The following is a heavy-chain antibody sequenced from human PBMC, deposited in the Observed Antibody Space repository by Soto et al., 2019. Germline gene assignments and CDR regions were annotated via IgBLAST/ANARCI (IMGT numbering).Heavy chain of an antibody. CDR2: IVVGSGNT. CDR3: AAAEWFGEPYYYYYGMDV. Sequence: ASVKVSCKASGFTFTSSAMQWVRQARGQRLVWIGWIVVGSGNTNYAQKFQERVTITRDMSTSTAYMELSSLRSEDTAVYYCAAAEWFGEPYYYYYGMDVWGQGTTVTVSS. V-gene: IGHV1-58*02. CDR1: GFTFTSSA. J-gene: IGHJ6*02. D-gene: IGHD3-10*01.